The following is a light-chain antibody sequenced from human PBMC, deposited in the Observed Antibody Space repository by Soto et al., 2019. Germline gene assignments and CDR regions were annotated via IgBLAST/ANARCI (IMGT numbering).Light chain of an antibody. V-gene: IGKV3-20*01. J-gene: IGKJ1*01. CDR1: QSVSSNY. CDR3: QQYGSSPRT. CDR2: GAS. Sequence: EIVLTQSPGTLSLSPWERASLSCRASQSVSSNYLAWFQQKPGQAPRLLISGASNRASDIPDRFSGSGSGTDFTLTISSLEPEDFAVYYCQQYGSSPRTFGQGTKVDIK.